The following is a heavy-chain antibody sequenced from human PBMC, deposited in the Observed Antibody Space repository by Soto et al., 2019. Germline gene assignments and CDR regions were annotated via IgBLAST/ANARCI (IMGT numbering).Heavy chain of an antibody. CDR1: GFTFDDYA. CDR3: AKDLRTSWIFGNFDS. J-gene: IGHJ4*02. D-gene: IGHD3-3*01. CDR2: IAFNSGNT. Sequence: EVQLVESGGGWVQPGRSLRLSCAASGFTFDDYAMHWVRQAPGKGLEWVSGIAFNSGNTAYADSVKGRFTISRDNTKNSLYLQMNSLRAEDTALYYCAKDLRTSWIFGNFDSWGQGTLVTVSS. V-gene: IGHV3-9*01.